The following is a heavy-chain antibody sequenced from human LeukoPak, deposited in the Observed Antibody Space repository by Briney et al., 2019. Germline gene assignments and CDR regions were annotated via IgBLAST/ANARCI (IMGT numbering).Heavy chain of an antibody. Sequence: GSLILSCAASGFTFSDHYMDWVRPAPGKGLEWVGRTRNKANSYTAEYAASVKGRFTISRDDSKNSLYLQMNSLKTEDTAVYYCARRRYCSGAGCYSVDDYWGQGTLVTVSS. CDR2: TRNKANSYTA. CDR3: ARRRYCSGAGCYSVDDY. J-gene: IGHJ4*02. CDR1: GFTFSDHY. V-gene: IGHV3-72*01. D-gene: IGHD2-15*01.